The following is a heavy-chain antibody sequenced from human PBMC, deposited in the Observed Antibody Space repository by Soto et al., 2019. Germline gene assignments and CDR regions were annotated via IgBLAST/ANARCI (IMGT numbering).Heavy chain of an antibody. CDR3: ARPTSYYDSSGPPAY. CDR1: GFTFSTYS. D-gene: IGHD3-22*01. Sequence: EVQLEESGGGLVQPGGSLRLSCAASGFTFSTYSMNWVRQAPGKGLEWVSYISSSSSTIFYTDSVKGRFTVSRDNAKNSLYLQMNSLRAEDTAVYYCARPTSYYDSSGPPAYWGQGTLVTVSS. J-gene: IGHJ4*02. CDR2: ISSSSSTI. V-gene: IGHV3-48*01.